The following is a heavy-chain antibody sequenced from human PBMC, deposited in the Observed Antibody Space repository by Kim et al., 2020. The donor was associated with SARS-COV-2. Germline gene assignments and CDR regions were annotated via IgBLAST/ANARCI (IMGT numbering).Heavy chain of an antibody. J-gene: IGHJ4*02. Sequence: VKGRFTISRDNSKNTLYLQMNSLRAEDTAVYYCAKSLYYYDSSGYSPVDYWGQGTLVTVSS. V-gene: IGHV3-23*01. D-gene: IGHD3-22*01. CDR3: AKSLYYYDSSGYSPVDY.